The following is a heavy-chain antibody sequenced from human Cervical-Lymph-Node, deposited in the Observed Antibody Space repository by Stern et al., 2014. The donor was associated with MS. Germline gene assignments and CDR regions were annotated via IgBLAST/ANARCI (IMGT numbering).Heavy chain of an antibody. CDR1: RYTFTAYY. V-gene: IGHV1-2*02. D-gene: IGHD2-2*01. CDR2: INPNSGAT. CDR3: ARALSRCSSTNCYDY. Sequence: VQLEESGAEVKKPGASVKVSCKASRYTFTAYYIHWVRQAPGQGLEWIGWINPNSGATNSAQKFQGRVTMTRDTSISTAYMDLNSLRFDDTAIYYCARALSRCSSTNCYDYWGQGALLTVSS. J-gene: IGHJ4*02.